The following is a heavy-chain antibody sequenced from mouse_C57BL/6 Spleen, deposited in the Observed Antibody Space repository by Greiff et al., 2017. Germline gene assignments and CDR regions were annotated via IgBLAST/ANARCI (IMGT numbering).Heavy chain of an antibody. CDR3: ARGAYYYCSFDY. J-gene: IGHJ2*01. CDR1: GFTFSDYY. V-gene: IGHV5-16*01. D-gene: IGHD1-1*01. CDR2: INYDGSST. Sequence: EVQRVESEGGLVQPGSSMKLSCTASGFTFSDYYMAWVRQVPETGLEWVANINYDGSSTYYLDSLKSRFIISRDNAKNILYLQMSSLKSEDTATYYCARGAYYYCSFDYWGQGTTLTVSS.